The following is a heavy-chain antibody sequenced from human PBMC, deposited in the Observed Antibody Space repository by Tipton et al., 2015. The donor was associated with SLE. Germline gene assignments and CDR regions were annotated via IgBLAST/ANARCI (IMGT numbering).Heavy chain of an antibody. V-gene: IGHV4-34*01. CDR1: GGSLSGFY. D-gene: IGHD1-26*01. J-gene: IGHJ4*02. Sequence: TLSLTCALSGGSLSGFYWSWIRQTPGKGLEWIGSIYYSGSTNYNPSLKSRVTISVDTSKNQFSLKLSSVTAADTAVYYCARGLFPWELFYWGQGTLVTVSS. CDR2: IYYSGST. CDR3: ARGLFPWELFY.